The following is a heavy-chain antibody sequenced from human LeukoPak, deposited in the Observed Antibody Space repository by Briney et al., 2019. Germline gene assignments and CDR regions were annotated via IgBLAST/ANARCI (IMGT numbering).Heavy chain of an antibody. CDR3: ARSYYDSTQAKYYFDY. J-gene: IGHJ4*02. V-gene: IGHV3-7*01. CDR2: IKQDGSEK. D-gene: IGHD3-22*01. CDR1: GLTFSNYW. Sequence: GGSLRLSCAASGLTFSNYWMSWVRQAPGKGLEWVANIKQDGSEKYYVDSVKGRFTISRDNAKNSLYLQMNSLRAEDTAVYYCARSYYDSTQAKYYFDYWGQGTLVTVSS.